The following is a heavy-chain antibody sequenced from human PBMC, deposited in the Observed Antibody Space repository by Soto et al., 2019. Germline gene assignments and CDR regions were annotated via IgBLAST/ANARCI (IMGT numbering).Heavy chain of an antibody. D-gene: IGHD3-22*01. J-gene: IGHJ4*01. V-gene: IGHV4-59*01. CDR3: AREVSSGYYPHFDY. CDR1: GGSISSYY. CDR2: IYYSGST. Sequence: PSATLSLTCTVSGGSISSYYWSWIRQPPGKGLEWIGYIYYSGSTNYNPSLKSRVTISVDTSKNQFSLKLSSVTAADTAVYYCAREVSSGYYPHFDYWGHGTLVTVSS.